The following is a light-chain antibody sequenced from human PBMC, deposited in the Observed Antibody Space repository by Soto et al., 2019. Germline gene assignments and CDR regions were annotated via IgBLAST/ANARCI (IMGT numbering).Light chain of an antibody. CDR1: SGNIGGYNS. CDR2: EVV. V-gene: IGLV2-14*01. CDR3: SSFTSSSTWV. J-gene: IGLJ3*02. Sequence: QSALTQPASVSGSPGQSITISCTGTSGNIGGYNSVSWYQQHPGKAPKLLIYEVVNRPSGVSKRFSGSKSGNTASLTISGLQADDDAYYYWSSFTSSSTWVFGGGTKLTVL.